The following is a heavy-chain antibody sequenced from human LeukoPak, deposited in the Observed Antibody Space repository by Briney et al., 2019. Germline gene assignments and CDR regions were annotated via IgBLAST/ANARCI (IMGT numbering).Heavy chain of an antibody. CDR2: IYYSGST. CDR3: ARDNLPGRNAFDI. J-gene: IGHJ3*02. D-gene: IGHD1-26*01. CDR1: GGSISSGDYY. Sequence: SQTLSLTCTVSGGSISSGDYYWSWIRQPPGKGLEWIGYIYYSGSTYYNPSLKSRVTISVDTSKNQFSLKLSSVTAADTAVYYCARDNLPGRNAFDIWGQGTMVTVSS. V-gene: IGHV4-30-4*01.